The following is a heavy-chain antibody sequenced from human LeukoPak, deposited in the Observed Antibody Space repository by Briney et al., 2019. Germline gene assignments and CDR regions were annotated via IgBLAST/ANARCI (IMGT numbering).Heavy chain of an antibody. CDR3: ASYYYGSGSFDY. CDR1: GFTFXXYY. J-gene: IGHJ4*02. V-gene: IGHV3-11*01. CDR2: ISSSASTI. Sequence: SLRXSCXAXGFTFXXYYMSWIRQAPGKGLEWVSYISSSASTIYYADSVKGRFTISRDNAKNSLYLQMNSLRAEDTAVYYCASYYYGSGSFDYWGQGTLVTVSS. D-gene: IGHD3-10*01.